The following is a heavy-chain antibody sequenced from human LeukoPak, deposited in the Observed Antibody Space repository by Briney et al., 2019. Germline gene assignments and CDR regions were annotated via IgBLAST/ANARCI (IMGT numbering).Heavy chain of an antibody. D-gene: IGHD6-13*01. J-gene: IGHJ5*02. CDR1: GGSISTYY. Sequence: SETLSLTCTVSGGSISTYYWSWIRQPPGKALEWIGYIYYSGSTNYNPSLKSRVTISVDTSKNQFSLKLSSVTAADTAVYYCARKYSSSWYQGGGNWFDPWGQGTLVTVSS. V-gene: IGHV4-59*01. CDR2: IYYSGST. CDR3: ARKYSSSWYQGGGNWFDP.